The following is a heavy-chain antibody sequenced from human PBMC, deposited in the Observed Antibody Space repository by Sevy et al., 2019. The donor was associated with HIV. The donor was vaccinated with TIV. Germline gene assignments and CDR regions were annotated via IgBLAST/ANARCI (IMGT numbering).Heavy chain of an antibody. Sequence: GGSLRLSCAASGFTFSSYSMNWVRQAPGKGLEWVSYISSSSSTIYYADSGKGRFSISRDNAKNSLYLQMNSLRDEETAVYYCACRERGGENTALGYWGQGTLVTVSS. CDR3: ACRERGGENTALGY. V-gene: IGHV3-48*02. CDR2: ISSSSSTI. D-gene: IGHD5-18*01. J-gene: IGHJ4*02. CDR1: GFTFSSYS.